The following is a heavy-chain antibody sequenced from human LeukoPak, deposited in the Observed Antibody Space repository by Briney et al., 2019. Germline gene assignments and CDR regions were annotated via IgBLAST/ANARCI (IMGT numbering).Heavy chain of an antibody. V-gene: IGHV3-23*01. CDR1: GFTFSSYA. CDR2: TSGSGGST. D-gene: IGHD6-13*01. Sequence: GGSLRLSCAASGFTFSSYAMSWVRQAPGKGLEWVSATSGSGGSTYYADSVKGRFTISRDNSKNTLYLQMNSLRAEDTAVYYCAKADRYSSSWYVFQHWGQGTLVTVSS. J-gene: IGHJ1*01. CDR3: AKADRYSSSWYVFQH.